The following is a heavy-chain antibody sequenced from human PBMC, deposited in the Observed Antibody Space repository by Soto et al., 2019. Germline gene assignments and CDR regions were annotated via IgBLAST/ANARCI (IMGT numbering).Heavy chain of an antibody. Sequence: QVELVESGGGVVQPGRSLRLSCAASGFPFSTYGMHWVRQAPGKGLEWVAAMSYDGTKEYYVDSVKGRFTISRDNSRNTLSLQLNSLRAEDTAVYYCAKEYGSTWIDHWGQGTLVTVSS. J-gene: IGHJ4*02. CDR2: MSYDGTKE. D-gene: IGHD6-13*01. CDR3: AKEYGSTWIDH. CDR1: GFPFSTYG. V-gene: IGHV3-30*18.